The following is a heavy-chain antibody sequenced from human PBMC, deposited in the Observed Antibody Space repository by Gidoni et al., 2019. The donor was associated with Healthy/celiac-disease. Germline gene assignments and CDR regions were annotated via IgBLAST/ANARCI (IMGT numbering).Heavy chain of an antibody. J-gene: IGHJ3*01. CDR3: ARDAKYDSSGYYV. D-gene: IGHD3-22*01. Sequence: EVQLVESGGGLVQPGGSLRLSCAASGVTFSSYSMNWVRQAPGKGLEWVSYISSSSSTIYYADSVKGRFTISRDNAKNSLYLQMNSLRAEDTAVYYCARDAKYDSSGYYVWGQGTMVTVSS. CDR1: GVTFSSYS. V-gene: IGHV3-48*01. CDR2: ISSSSSTI.